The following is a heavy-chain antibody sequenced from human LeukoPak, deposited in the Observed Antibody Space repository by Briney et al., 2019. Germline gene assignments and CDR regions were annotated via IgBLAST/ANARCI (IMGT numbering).Heavy chain of an antibody. V-gene: IGHV4-34*01. CDR1: GGSFSGYY. Sequence: SETLSLTCAVYGGSFSGYYWSWIRQPPGKGLEWIGEINPSGSTNYNPSLKSRVTISVDTSKNQFSLKLRSATAGDTAIYYCARGFKGNAQVWFDPWGQGTLVTVSS. D-gene: IGHD4-23*01. J-gene: IGHJ5*02. CDR2: INPSGST. CDR3: ARGFKGNAQVWFDP.